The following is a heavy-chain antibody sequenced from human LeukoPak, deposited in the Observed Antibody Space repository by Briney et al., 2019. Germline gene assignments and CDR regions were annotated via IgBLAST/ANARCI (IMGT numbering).Heavy chain of an antibody. CDR2: IIPGFATP. CDR3: ARGGTLTTSYYYYYMDV. J-gene: IGHJ6*03. V-gene: IGHV1-69*05. Sequence: SVKVSCKASGGTFSSYAISWVRQAPGQGLEWMGRIIPGFATPEYAQKFQGRVTITTDESTSTVYMEMSGLRSEDTALYYCARGGTLTTSYYYYYMDVWGKGPTVTVSS. CDR1: GGTFSSYA. D-gene: IGHD4-11*01.